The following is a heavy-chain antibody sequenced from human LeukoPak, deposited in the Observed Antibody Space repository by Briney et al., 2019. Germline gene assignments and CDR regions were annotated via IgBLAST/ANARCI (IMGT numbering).Heavy chain of an antibody. D-gene: IGHD5-12*01. CDR3: ARDRFDFPGAFDV. CDR2: VYHRGTT. CDR1: GGSISGYY. V-gene: IGHV4-59*01. J-gene: IGHJ3*01. Sequence: SETLSLTCTVSGGSISGYYWSWIRQPPGKGLEWMGYVYHRGTTNYNPSLKSRVIISVDTSKNQFSLRLSSVTPADTALYYCARDRFDFPGAFDVWNLGTMVIVSS.